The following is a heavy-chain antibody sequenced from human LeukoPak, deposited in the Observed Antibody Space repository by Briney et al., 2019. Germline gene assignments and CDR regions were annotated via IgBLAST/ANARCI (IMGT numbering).Heavy chain of an antibody. Sequence: SVKVSCKASGFTFTSSAVQWVRQARGLRLEWIGWIVVGSGNTNYAQKFQERVTITRDMSTSTAYMELSSLRSEDTAVYYCAAHLNIAVALYWGQGTLVTVSS. CDR1: GFTFTSSA. CDR2: IVVGSGNT. CDR3: AAHLNIAVALY. V-gene: IGHV1-58*01. J-gene: IGHJ4*02. D-gene: IGHD6-19*01.